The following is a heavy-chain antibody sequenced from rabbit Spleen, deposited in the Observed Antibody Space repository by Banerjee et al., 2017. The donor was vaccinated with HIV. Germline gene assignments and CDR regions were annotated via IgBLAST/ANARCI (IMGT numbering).Heavy chain of an antibody. CDR1: GFTLSSNHW. V-gene: IGHV1S45*01. D-gene: IGHD4-1*01. CDR2: IYAGSSGNT. CDR3: ARDLAGVIGWNFGW. Sequence: QEQLVEYGGDLVQPEGSLKLSCKASGFTLSSNHWICWVRQAPGKGLEWIACIYAGSSGNTWYATWAKGRFTISKTSSTTVTLQMTSLTAADTATYFCARDLAGVIGWNFGWWGPGTLVTVS. J-gene: IGHJ4*01.